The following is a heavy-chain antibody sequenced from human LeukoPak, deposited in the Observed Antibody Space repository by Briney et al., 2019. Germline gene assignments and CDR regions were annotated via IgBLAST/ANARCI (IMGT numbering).Heavy chain of an antibody. J-gene: IGHJ4*02. V-gene: IGHV1-8*01. CDR1: GYTFTSYD. CDR2: MNPNSGNT. D-gene: IGHD6-19*01. Sequence: GASVKVSCKASGYTFTSYDINWVRQATGQGLEWMGWMNPNSGNTGYAQKFQGRVTMTRNTSISTAYMELSSLRSEDTAVYYCARVRAVAGEFDYWGQGTLVTASS. CDR3: ARVRAVAGEFDY.